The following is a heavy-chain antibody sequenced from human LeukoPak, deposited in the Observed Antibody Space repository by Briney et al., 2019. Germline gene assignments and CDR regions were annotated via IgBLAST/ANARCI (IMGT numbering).Heavy chain of an antibody. D-gene: IGHD3-22*01. V-gene: IGHV1-3*01. CDR3: ARGGYDSSGYHSHDAFDI. Sequence: ASVKVSCKASGYTFTSYAMHWVRQAPGQRLEWMGWINAGNGNTKYSQKFQGRVTITRDTSASTAYMELRSLRSDDTAVYYCARGGYDSSGYHSHDAFDIWGQGTMVTVSS. CDR2: INAGNGNT. J-gene: IGHJ3*02. CDR1: GYTFTSYA.